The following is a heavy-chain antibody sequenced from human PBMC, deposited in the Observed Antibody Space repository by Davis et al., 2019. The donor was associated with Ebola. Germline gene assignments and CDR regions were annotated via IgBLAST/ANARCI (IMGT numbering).Heavy chain of an antibody. CDR1: GITFTNYA. D-gene: IGHD3-10*01. Sequence: GESLKISCAASGITFTNYALHWVRQAPGKGLQWLAVISYDGNNQYYADSVRGRFTVSRDNSKNTLYLQMNRLRPDDTAVYYCARGDYFGLGTYYNAAPFYYWGQGTLVTVSS. V-gene: IGHV3-30*04. CDR3: ARGDYFGLGTYYNAAPFYY. J-gene: IGHJ4*02. CDR2: ISYDGNNQ.